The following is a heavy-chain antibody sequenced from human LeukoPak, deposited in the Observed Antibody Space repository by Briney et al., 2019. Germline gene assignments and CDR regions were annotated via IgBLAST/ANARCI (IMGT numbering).Heavy chain of an antibody. CDR3: AMSDCSDLGRFHP. CDR2: IYYSGST. J-gene: IGHJ5*02. CDR1: GGSISSGGYD. Sequence: SQTLSLTCTVSGGSISSGGYDWSWIPQHPGKGLEWIVYIYYSGSTYYNPPLKSRLTISVDTSKNQFSLKLSSVTAADTAVYYCAMSDCSDLGRFHPWGQGNLVTLSS. D-gene: IGHD1-26*01. V-gene: IGHV4-31*03.